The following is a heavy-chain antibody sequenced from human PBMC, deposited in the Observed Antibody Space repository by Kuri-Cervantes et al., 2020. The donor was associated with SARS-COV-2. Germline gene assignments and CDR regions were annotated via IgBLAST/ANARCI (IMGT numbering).Heavy chain of an antibody. CDR3: ASIVDWNYQNWFDP. J-gene: IGHJ5*02. Sequence: SETLSLTCAVYGGSFSGYYWSWIRQPPGKGLEWIGEINHSGSTNYNPSLKSRVTISVDTSKNQFSLKLSSVTAADTAVYYCASIVDWNYQNWFDPWGQGTLVTVSS. CDR1: GGSFSGYY. D-gene: IGHD1-7*01. CDR2: INHSGST. V-gene: IGHV4-34*01.